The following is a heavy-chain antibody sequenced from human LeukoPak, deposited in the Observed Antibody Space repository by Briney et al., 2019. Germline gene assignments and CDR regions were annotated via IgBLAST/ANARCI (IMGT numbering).Heavy chain of an antibody. J-gene: IGHJ4*02. D-gene: IGHD1-26*01. CDR3: VRRRTGGSSKFPWDY. CDR2: ISGIVGST. CDR1: GFTFSSYA. V-gene: IGHV3-23*01. Sequence: GGSLRLSCAASGFTFSSYAISWVRQAPGKGLEWVSDISGIVGSTYYGDSVKGRFTSSGDNSMKTMYLQMNSLRAEDTAVYYCVRRRTGGSSKFPWDYWGQGTLVTVSS.